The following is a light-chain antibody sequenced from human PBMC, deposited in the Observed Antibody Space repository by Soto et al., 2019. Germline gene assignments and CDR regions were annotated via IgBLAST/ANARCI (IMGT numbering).Light chain of an antibody. CDR3: QQYYSYPGT. V-gene: IGKV1-8*01. CDR2: AAS. CDR1: QGISSY. Sequence: SASTGDRVTITCRASQGISSYLAWYQQKPGKAPKLLIYAASTLQSGVPSRFSGSGSGTDFTLTISCLQSEDFATYYCQQYYSYPGTFGPGTKVDL. J-gene: IGKJ3*01.